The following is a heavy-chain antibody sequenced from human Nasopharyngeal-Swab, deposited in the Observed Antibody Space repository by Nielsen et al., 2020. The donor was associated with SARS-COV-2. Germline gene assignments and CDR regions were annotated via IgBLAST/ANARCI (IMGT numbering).Heavy chain of an antibody. CDR1: GFTFSNYW. CDR2: IKQDGSEI. J-gene: IGHJ4*02. D-gene: IGHD3-3*01. Sequence: GGSLRLSCAASGFTFSNYWMSWVRQAPGKGLEWVANIKQDGSEIYYVDSLKGRFTISRDNAKNSLYLQMNSPRAEDTAVYYCARLKYDFWNGPPEDYWGQGTLVTVSS. V-gene: IGHV3-7*01. CDR3: ARLKYDFWNGPPEDY.